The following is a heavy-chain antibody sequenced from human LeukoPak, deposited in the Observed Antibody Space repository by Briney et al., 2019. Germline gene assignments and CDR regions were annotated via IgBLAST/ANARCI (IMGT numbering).Heavy chain of an antibody. D-gene: IGHD3-10*01. Sequence: GGSLRLSCAASGLTFNDYWMSWVRQAPGKGLEWVANIKQDGSEKYYVDSVRGRFTISRDNAKNSLYLQMNSLRAEDTAVYYCARGGAPGFYFDYWGQGTLVTVSS. CDR1: GLTFNDYW. J-gene: IGHJ4*02. CDR3: ARGGAPGFYFDY. V-gene: IGHV3-7*01. CDR2: IKQDGSEK.